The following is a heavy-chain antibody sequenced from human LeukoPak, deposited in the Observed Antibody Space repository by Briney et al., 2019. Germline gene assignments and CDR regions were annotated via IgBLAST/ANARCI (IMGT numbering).Heavy chain of an antibody. J-gene: IGHJ4*02. Sequence: SETLSLTCTVSGGSISIYYWSWIRQPAGKGLERIGRIYTSGSTNYNPSLKSRVTMSVDTSKNQFSLKLSSVTAADTAVYYCAREVSSIAARFCDYWGQGTLVTVSS. V-gene: IGHV4-4*07. CDR2: IYTSGST. CDR3: AREVSSIAARFCDY. D-gene: IGHD6-6*01. CDR1: GGSISIYY.